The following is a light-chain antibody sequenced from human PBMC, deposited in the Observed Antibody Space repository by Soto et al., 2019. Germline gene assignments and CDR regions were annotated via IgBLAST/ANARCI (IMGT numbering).Light chain of an antibody. CDR1: QSVSSY. V-gene: IGKV3-20*01. Sequence: EIVMTQSPATLSVSPWERATLSCRASQSVSSYLAWYQQKPGQAPRLLIYGASSRATGIPDRFSGSGSGTDFTLTISRLEPEDFAVYYCQQYGSSPFGQGTRLEIK. J-gene: IGKJ5*01. CDR3: QQYGSSP. CDR2: GAS.